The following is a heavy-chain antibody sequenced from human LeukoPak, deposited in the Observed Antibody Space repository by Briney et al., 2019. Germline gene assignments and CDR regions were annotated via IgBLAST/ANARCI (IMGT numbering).Heavy chain of an antibody. V-gene: IGHV3-21*01. J-gene: IGHJ4*02. D-gene: IGHD6-6*01. CDR2: ISSNNGYI. Sequence: PGGSLRLSCAASGFSFSSYRMNWVRQAPGKGLEWVASISSNNGYIYYADSVKGRFTISRDNGENSLHLQMNSLRAEDAAVYYCARDLGTRKSIAFADWGQGTLVTVPS. CDR1: GFSFSSYR. CDR3: ARDLGTRKSIAFAD.